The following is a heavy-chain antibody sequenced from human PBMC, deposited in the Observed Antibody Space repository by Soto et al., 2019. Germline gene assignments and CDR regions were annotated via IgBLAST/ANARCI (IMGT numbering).Heavy chain of an antibody. CDR3: ARDCSSTSCYHDGGWFDP. V-gene: IGHV1-69*04. CDR2: IIPILGIA. J-gene: IGHJ5*02. CDR1: GGTFSSYT. D-gene: IGHD2-2*01. Sequence: GASVNVSRKASGGTFSSYTISWVRQAPGQGLEWMGRIIPILGIANYAQKFQGRVTITADKSTSTAYMELSSLRSEDTAVYYCARDCSSTSCYHDGGWFDPWGQGTLVTVSS.